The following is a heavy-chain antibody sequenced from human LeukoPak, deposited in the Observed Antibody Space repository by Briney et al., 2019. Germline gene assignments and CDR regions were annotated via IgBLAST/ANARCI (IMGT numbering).Heavy chain of an antibody. J-gene: IGHJ5*02. Sequence: GGSLKLSCAASGFTFSGSAIHWVRQASGQGLEWIGRIRSKADNYATVYAASMKDRFTMSRDDSENTAYLQMNSLRTEDTAVYYCTRHVPPTLNWFDPWGQGALVTVSS. V-gene: IGHV3-73*01. CDR1: GFTFSGSA. CDR2: IRSKADNYAT. D-gene: IGHD2-15*01. CDR3: TRHVPPTLNWFDP.